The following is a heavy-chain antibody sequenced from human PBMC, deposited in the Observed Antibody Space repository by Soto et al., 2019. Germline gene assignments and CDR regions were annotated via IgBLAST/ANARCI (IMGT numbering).Heavy chain of an antibody. Sequence: GVPLRLSCSASGFTFRSYVVACVREAPGKGLEWVSGISGGGSNTFYADSVKGRFTISRDNSKNTLLLQMNSLGAEDTAVYYCAKDSNKYSSSLRGRYFDYWGQGIGVTVS. V-gene: IGHV3-23*01. D-gene: IGHD4-4*01. CDR3: AKDSNKYSSSLRGRYFDY. J-gene: IGHJ4*02. CDR2: ISGGGSNT. CDR1: GFTFRSYV.